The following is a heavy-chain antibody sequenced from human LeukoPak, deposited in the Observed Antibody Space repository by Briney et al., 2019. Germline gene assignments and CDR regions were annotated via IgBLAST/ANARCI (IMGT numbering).Heavy chain of an antibody. CDR3: ARFSSGCSTSSCYLTY. CDR2: IHDTGST. V-gene: IGHV4-59*11. Sequence: PSETLSLTCSVSGGSLSSHYWSWIRQPPGRGLELIGNIHDTGSTFYNPSLRGRVTISLDTSNNQFSLKLTSMTAADTAVYFCARFSSGCSTSSCYLTYWGQGTLVTVS. J-gene: IGHJ4*02. CDR1: GGSLSSHY. D-gene: IGHD2-2*01.